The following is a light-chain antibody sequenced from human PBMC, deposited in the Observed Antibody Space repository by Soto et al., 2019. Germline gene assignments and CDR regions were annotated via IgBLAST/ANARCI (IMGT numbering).Light chain of an antibody. CDR2: DAS. CDR1: QTISGW. J-gene: IGKJ1*01. CDR3: QHSWT. V-gene: IGKV1-5*01. Sequence: DIQMTQSPSTLSASVGDTVTITCRASQTISGWLAWYQQRPGKAPNLLTFDASTLESGVPSRFSGSGSGTEFTLTISSLQPDDFATYYCQHSWTFGQGTKVDIK.